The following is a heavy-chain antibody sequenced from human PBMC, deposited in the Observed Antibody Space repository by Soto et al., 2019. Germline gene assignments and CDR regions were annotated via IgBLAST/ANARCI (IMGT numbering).Heavy chain of an antibody. Sequence: PGGSLRLSCAASGFTFSNFVMRWVRQTPGKGLEWVSTITETGGDTYYTDSVKGRFTISRDNSKNTLYLQMSGLRAEDTALYYCTKASSDRHHMDVWGQGTTVTVSS. J-gene: IGHJ6*02. CDR2: ITETGGDT. CDR1: GFTFSNFV. V-gene: IGHV3-23*01. CDR3: TKASSDRHHMDV.